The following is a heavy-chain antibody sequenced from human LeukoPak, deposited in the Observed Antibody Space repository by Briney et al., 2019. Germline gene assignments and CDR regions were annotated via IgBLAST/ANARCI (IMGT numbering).Heavy chain of an antibody. CDR3: ARGIIGLRGFDY. Sequence: PGGSLRLSCTASGFTFGDYAMSWVHQAPGKGLEWVGFIRNKAYGGTAEYAASVKGRFTISRDDSKSIAYLQMNSLKTEDTAVYYCARGIIGLRGFDYWGQGTLVTVSS. CDR1: GFTFGDYA. J-gene: IGHJ4*02. V-gene: IGHV3-49*04. D-gene: IGHD1-20*01. CDR2: IRNKAYGGTA.